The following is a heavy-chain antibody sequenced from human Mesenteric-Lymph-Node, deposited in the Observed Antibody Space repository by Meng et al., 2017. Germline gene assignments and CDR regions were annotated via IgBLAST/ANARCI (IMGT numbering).Heavy chain of an antibody. CDR2: IKSQTDGGTS. Sequence: GESLKISCAASGFTFNNAWMGWVRQAPGKGLEWVGRIKSQTDGGTSEYAPPVKGRFTISRDDSKNTLFLQMNSLKTEDTAVYYCSTAIKWEEQSDFWGQGTLVTVSS. CDR3: STAIKWEEQSDF. D-gene: IGHD1-26*01. V-gene: IGHV3-15*01. CDR1: GFTFNNAW. J-gene: IGHJ4*02.